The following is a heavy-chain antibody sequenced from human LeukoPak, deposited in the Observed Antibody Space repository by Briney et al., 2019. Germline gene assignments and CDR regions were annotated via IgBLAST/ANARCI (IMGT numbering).Heavy chain of an antibody. CDR1: GFTFSDYY. V-gene: IGHV3-11*06. J-gene: IGHJ6*02. Sequence: GGSLRLSCAASGFTFSDYYMSWIRQAPGKGLEWVSSISSSSSYIYYADSVKGRFTISRDNAKNSLYLQMNSLRAEDTAVYYCAREYTAMVRRVYYYYGMDVWGQGTTVTVSS. CDR3: AREYTAMVRRVYYYYGMDV. D-gene: IGHD5-18*01. CDR2: ISSSSSYI.